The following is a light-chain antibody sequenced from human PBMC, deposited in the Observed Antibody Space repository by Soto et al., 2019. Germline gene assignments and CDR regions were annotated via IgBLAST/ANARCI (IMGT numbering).Light chain of an antibody. CDR2: GAS. CDR1: QSVNSN. CDR3: QQYNNRPPDT. V-gene: IGKV3-15*01. Sequence: EIVMTQSPATVSVSPGERATLSCRASQSVNSNLAWYQQKPGQAPRLLIYGASTRAAGIPARFSGSGSGTEFSLTISSLQSEDFAFYYCQQYNNRPPDTFGQGTKLEIK. J-gene: IGKJ2*01.